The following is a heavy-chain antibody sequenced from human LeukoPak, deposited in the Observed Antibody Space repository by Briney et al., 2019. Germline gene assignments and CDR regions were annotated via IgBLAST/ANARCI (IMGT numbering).Heavy chain of an antibody. CDR2: IYPGDSDT. CDR3: ARHRKTPYYYMDV. Sequence: GESLKISCKGSGYSFTSYWIGWVRQMPGKGLEWMGIIYPGDSDTRYSPSFQGQVTISADKSISAAYLQWSSLKASDTAMYYCARHRKTPYYYMDVWGKGTTVTVSS. J-gene: IGHJ6*03. CDR1: GYSFTSYW. V-gene: IGHV5-51*01.